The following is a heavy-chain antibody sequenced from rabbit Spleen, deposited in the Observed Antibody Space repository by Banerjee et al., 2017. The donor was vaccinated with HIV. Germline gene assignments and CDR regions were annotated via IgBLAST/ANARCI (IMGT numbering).Heavy chain of an antibody. Sequence: ELVESGGGLVQPGESLKLSCKASGIDFSSHGISWVRQAPGKGLEWIGCINTGDGRTYSARWAKGRFTGSKTSSTTVTLQMTRLTVADTATYFCARDSSSSFSSYGMDLWGQGTLVTVS. CDR3: ARDSSSSFSSYGMDL. V-gene: IGHV1S45*01. J-gene: IGHJ6*01. CDR2: INTGDGRT. D-gene: IGHD1-1*01. CDR1: GIDFSSHG.